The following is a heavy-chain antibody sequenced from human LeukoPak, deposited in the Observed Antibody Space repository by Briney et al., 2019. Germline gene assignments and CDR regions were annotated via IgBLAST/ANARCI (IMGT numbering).Heavy chain of an antibody. CDR1: GFTFGSYT. D-gene: IGHD3-10*01. CDR2: ISSSSSHI. V-gene: IGHV3-21*01. CDR3: ARDKEADYGSGGYNY. Sequence: KPGGSLRLSCAACGFTFGSYTMNWVRQAPGKGLEWVSCISSSSSHIYYAGSVKGRFTISRDNAKNSLYLQMNSLRAEDTAVYYCARDKEADYGSGGYNYWGQGTLVTVSS. J-gene: IGHJ4*02.